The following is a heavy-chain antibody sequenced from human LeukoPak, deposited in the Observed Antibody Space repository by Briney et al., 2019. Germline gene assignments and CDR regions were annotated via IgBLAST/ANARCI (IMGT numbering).Heavy chain of an antibody. D-gene: IGHD3-10*01. Sequence: GGSLRLSCAASGFTFSSYEMNWVRQAPGKGLEWVSYISSSGSTIYYADSVKGRFTISRDNSKNTLYLQMNSLRAEDTAVYYCAKCLYGSGSYYIPNWFDPWGQGTLVTVSS. CDR1: GFTFSSYE. CDR3: AKCLYGSGSYYIPNWFDP. CDR2: ISSSGSTI. J-gene: IGHJ5*02. V-gene: IGHV3-48*03.